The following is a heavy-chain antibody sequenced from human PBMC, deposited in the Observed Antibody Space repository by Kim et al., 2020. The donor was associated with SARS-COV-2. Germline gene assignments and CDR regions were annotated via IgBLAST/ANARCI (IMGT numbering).Heavy chain of an antibody. CDR3: AKGSEIGSEDTYGMDV. D-gene: IGHD3-10*01. Sequence: GGSLRLSCAASGFTFDDYAMHWVRHAPGKGLEWVSGISWNSGSIGYADSVKGRLTISRDNAKNSLYLQMNSLRAEDTALYYGAKGSEIGSEDTYGMDVWG. CDR1: GFTFDDYA. J-gene: IGHJ6*01. V-gene: IGHV3-9*01. CDR2: ISWNSGSI.